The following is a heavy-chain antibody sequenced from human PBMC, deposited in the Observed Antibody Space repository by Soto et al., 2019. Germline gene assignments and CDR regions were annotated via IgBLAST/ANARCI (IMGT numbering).Heavy chain of an antibody. J-gene: IGHJ6*02. CDR1: GYTFTSYG. V-gene: IGHV1-18*01. D-gene: IGHD2-2*02. CDR2: ISAYNGNT. Sequence: QVQLVQSGAEVKKPGASVKVSCKASGYTFTSYGISWVRQAPGQGLEWMGWISAYNGNTNYAQKLQGRVTMTSDTSTSTAYMELRSLRSDDTAVYYCASFRCSSTSCYSSLYGMDVWGQGTTVTVSS. CDR3: ASFRCSSTSCYSSLYGMDV.